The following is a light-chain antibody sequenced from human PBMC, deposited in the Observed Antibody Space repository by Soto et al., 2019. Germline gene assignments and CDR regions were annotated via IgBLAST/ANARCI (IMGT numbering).Light chain of an antibody. Sequence: QSVLTQPASVSGSPGQSITISCTGTTGDVGGYDYVSWYQQYPYKAPKLIIYELTNRPSGISTRFSGSKSGNTAFLTIYGLQAEDEADYYCSSHTSGNTRVFGTGTKLTVL. CDR1: TGDVGGYDY. CDR2: ELT. V-gene: IGLV2-14*01. CDR3: SSHTSGNTRV. J-gene: IGLJ1*01.